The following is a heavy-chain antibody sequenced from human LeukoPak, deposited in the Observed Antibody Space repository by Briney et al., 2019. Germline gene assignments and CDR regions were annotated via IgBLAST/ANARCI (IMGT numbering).Heavy chain of an antibody. J-gene: IGHJ3*02. CDR1: GGSISSSSYY. CDR3: ALMTLSAFDI. V-gene: IGHV4-39*01. CDR2: IYYSGST. Sequence: SETLSLTCTVSGGSISSSSYYWGWIRQPPGKGLEWIGSIYYSGSTYYNPSLKSRVTISVDTSKNQFSLKLSSVTAADTAVYYCALMTLSAFDIWGQGTMVTVSS. D-gene: IGHD3-16*01.